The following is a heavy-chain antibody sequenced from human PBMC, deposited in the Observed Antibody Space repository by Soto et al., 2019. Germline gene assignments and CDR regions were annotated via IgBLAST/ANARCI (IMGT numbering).Heavy chain of an antibody. CDR2: IDPSDSYT. Sequence: RGESLKISCNGSGYTFTDYWINWVRQMPGKGLEWMGRIDPSDSYTKYSPSFQGHVTISADKSISTAYLEWSSLEASDTAMYYCARARSITIFGVVGFEMDVWGQGTTVTVSS. J-gene: IGHJ6*02. D-gene: IGHD3-3*01. V-gene: IGHV5-10-1*01. CDR3: ARARSITIFGVVGFEMDV. CDR1: GYTFTDYW.